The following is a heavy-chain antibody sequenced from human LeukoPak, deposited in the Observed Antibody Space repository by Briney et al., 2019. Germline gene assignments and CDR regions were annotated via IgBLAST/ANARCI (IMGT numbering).Heavy chain of an antibody. Sequence: PSETLSLTCTVSGGSISSGGYSWSWIRQPPGKGLEWIGYIYYSGSTYYNPSLKSRVTISVDTSKNQFSLKLGSVTAADTAVYYCAREVAANRHHYYYYYMDVWGKGTTVTVSS. D-gene: IGHD2-15*01. CDR3: AREVAANRHHYYYYYMDV. J-gene: IGHJ6*03. V-gene: IGHV4-30-4*07. CDR2: IYYSGST. CDR1: GGSISSGGYS.